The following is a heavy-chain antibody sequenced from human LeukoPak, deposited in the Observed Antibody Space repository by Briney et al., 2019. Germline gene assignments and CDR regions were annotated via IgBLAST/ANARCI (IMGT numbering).Heavy chain of an antibody. J-gene: IGHJ4*02. CDR1: GYTFTSYD. D-gene: IGHD6-13*01. Sequence: ASVKVSCRASGYTFTSYDINWVRQATGQGLEWMGWMNPNSGNTGYAQKFQGRVTMTRNTSISTAYMELSSLRSEDTAVYYCARGENIAAAGTSENDYWGQGTLVTVSS. CDR2: MNPNSGNT. CDR3: ARGENIAAAGTSENDY. V-gene: IGHV1-8*02.